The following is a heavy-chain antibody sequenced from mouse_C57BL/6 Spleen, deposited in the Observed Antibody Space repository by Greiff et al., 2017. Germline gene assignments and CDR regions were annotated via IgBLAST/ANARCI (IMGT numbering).Heavy chain of an antibody. CDR2: LDPNSGGP. J-gene: IGHJ4*01. CDR3: ARGGGDVGYAMDY. CDR1: GYTFTSYW. D-gene: IGHD3-3*01. V-gene: IGHV1-72*01. Sequence: QVQLQQPGAELVKPGASVKLSCKASGYTFTSYWLHWVQQRPGRGLEWIGRLDPNSGGPKSNEKFKSKATLTVDNPSSTAYMPLSSLTSEDSAVYYCARGGGDVGYAMDYWGQGTSVTVSS.